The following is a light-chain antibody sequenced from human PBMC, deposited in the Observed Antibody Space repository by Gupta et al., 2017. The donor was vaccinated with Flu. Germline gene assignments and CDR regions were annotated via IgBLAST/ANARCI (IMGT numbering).Light chain of an antibody. CDR1: SLRTYY. V-gene: IGLV3-19*01. CDR3: NCRDSSGYVV. J-gene: IGLJ2*01. Sequence: SFELTQDPAVSVALGQTVRITCQGDSLRTYYASWYQQKPGQAPVLVMYDKNNRPSGIPDRFSRSSSGDTASLTITGAQAEDGADYYCNCRDSSGYVVFGGGTKLTVL. CDR2: DKN.